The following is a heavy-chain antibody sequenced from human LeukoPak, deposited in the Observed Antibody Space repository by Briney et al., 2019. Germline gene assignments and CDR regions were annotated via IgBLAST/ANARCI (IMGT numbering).Heavy chain of an antibody. CDR2: ISYDGSNK. D-gene: IGHD6-13*01. Sequence: PGGSLRISCAASGFPFNLYGMTWVRQAPGKGLEWVAVISYDGSNKYYADSVKGRFTISRDNSKNSLYLQMNSLRAEDTAVYYCARSSSWYDAFDIWGQGTMVTVSS. CDR3: ARSSSWYDAFDI. CDR1: GFPFNLYG. J-gene: IGHJ3*02. V-gene: IGHV3-30*03.